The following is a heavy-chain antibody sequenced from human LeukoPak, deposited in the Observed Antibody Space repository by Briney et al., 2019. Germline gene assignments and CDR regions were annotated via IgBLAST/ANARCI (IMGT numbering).Heavy chain of an antibody. J-gene: IGHJ4*02. V-gene: IGHV3-30*18. Sequence: GGSLRLSCAASGFTFNSYDMHWVRQAPGKGLEWVAVISYDGSNKYYADSVKGRFTISRDNSKNTLYLQMNSLRAEDTAVYYRAKGLLWFGESSPFDYWGQGTLVTVSS. CDR3: AKGLLWFGESSPFDY. CDR2: ISYDGSNK. CDR1: GFTFNSYD. D-gene: IGHD3-10*01.